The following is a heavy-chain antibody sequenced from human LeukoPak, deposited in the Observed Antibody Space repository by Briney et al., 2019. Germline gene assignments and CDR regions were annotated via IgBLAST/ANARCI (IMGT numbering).Heavy chain of an antibody. J-gene: IGHJ3*01. CDR3: ARVPGGGTAAN. D-gene: IGHD1-7*01. CDR2: IFYSGST. V-gene: IGHV4-61*01. Sequence: SSETLSLTCTVSGGSVNSGIYYWSWIRQPPGKGLEWIGYIFYSGSTNCNPSLKSRVTISVDTSKNRLSLKLNSVTAADTAVYYCARVPGGGTAANWGQGTMVTVSS. CDR1: GGSVNSGIYY.